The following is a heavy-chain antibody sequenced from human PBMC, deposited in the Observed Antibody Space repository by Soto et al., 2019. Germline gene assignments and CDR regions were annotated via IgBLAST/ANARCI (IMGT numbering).Heavy chain of an antibody. CDR1: GFSFSCYD. V-gene: IGHV4-34*01. D-gene: IGHD3-9*01. Sequence: SQTLSLTCAVYGFSFSCYDLIWIRQPPGKGLEWIGEINHSGSTNYNPSLKSRVTISVDTSKNQFSLKLSSVTAADTAVYYCAREMRYFEWLQEEDAFDILGQGTMVTVSS. CDR3: AREMRYFEWLQEEDAFDI. CDR2: INHSGST. J-gene: IGHJ3*02.